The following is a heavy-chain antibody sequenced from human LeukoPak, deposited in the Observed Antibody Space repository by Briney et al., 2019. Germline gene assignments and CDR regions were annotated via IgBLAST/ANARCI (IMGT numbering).Heavy chain of an antibody. CDR2: IISILNIA. CDR3: ARVAGSSYDY. D-gene: IGHD3-10*01. CDR1: GGTFISYG. Sequence: ASVKVSCKASGGTFISYGIIWVRQAPGRGLEWMGRIISILNIADYAQKFQGRVTITADTSTSTAYMELSSLRSEDTAVYYCARVAGSSYDYWGQGTLVTVSS. J-gene: IGHJ4*02. V-gene: IGHV1-69*04.